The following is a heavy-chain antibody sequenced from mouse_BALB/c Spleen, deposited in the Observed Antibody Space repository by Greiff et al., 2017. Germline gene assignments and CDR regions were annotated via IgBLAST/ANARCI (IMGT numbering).Heavy chain of an antibody. Sequence: EVMLVESGGGLVQPGGSLRLSCATSGFTFTDYYMSWVRQPPGKALEWLGFIRNKANGYTTEYSASVKGRFTISRDNSQSILYLQMNTLRAEDSATYYCARDRDYGSSPAWFAYWGQGTLVTVSA. V-gene: IGHV7-3*02. D-gene: IGHD1-1*01. CDR2: IRNKANGYTT. J-gene: IGHJ3*01. CDR1: GFTFTDYY. CDR3: ARDRDYGSSPAWFAY.